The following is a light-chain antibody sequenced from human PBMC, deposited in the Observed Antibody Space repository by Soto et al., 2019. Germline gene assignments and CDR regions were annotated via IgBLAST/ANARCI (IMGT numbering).Light chain of an antibody. CDR1: TSNIGSNYD. CDR3: QSYDRSLSAVV. Sequence: QSVLTQPPSVSGAPGQRVTMSCTGSTSNIGSNYDVHWYQQFPGTAPKLLIYGNINRPSGVPDRFSGSRSGTSASLAITGLQAEDEADYYCQSYDRSLSAVVLGGGTKLTVL. V-gene: IGLV1-40*01. CDR2: GNI. J-gene: IGLJ2*01.